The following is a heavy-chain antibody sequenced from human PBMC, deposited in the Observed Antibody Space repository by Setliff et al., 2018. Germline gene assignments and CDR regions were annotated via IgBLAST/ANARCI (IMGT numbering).Heavy chain of an antibody. CDR3: AREDGPNYYYYYMDI. CDR1: GGSISSGSYY. D-gene: IGHD2-8*01. J-gene: IGHJ6*03. V-gene: IGHV4-39*02. CDR2: IHYNGST. Sequence: PSETLSLTCTVSGGSISSGSYYWGWIRQPPRKGLEWIGSIHYNGSTHFNPSLKSRVAISVDTSKNLLSLRVNSVTATDTAVYFCAREDGPNYYYYYMDIWGKGTTVTVSS.